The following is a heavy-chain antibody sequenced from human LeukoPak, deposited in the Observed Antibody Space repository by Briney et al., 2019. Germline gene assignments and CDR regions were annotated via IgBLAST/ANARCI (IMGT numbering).Heavy chain of an antibody. CDR2: INGGGSPI. V-gene: IGHV3-48*04. D-gene: IGHD2-21*01. Sequence: GGSLRLSCAASGFTFSRDSMNWDRQAPGKGLEWVSYINGGGSPIFYADSVRGRFTISRDNAKNSLYLQMNSLRAEDTAVYYCVRDNPRCCGVIPANIDDYWGQGTLVAVSS. CDR1: GFTFSRDS. J-gene: IGHJ4*02. CDR3: VRDNPRCCGVIPANIDDY.